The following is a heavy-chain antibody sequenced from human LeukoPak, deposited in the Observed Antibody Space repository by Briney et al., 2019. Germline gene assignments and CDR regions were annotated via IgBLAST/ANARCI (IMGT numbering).Heavy chain of an antibody. J-gene: IGHJ4*02. CDR1: GGSITSGDYF. CDR2: IYHSGST. V-gene: IGHV4-30-4*01. Sequence: SQTLSLTCTVSGGSITSGDYFWSWIRQSPGKGLEWIGYIYHSGSTHYNPSLKSRVTISVDTSKNQFSLKLSSVTAADTAVYYCARSRVATVTDYWGQGTLVTVSS. CDR3: ARSRVATVTDY. D-gene: IGHD4-11*01.